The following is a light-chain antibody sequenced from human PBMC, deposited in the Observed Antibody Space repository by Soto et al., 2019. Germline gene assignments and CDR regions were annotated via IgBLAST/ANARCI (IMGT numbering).Light chain of an antibody. J-gene: IGKJ3*01. Sequence: EILLTQSPSTLSLSPGEGVTLSCRASQSVTVNSLAWYQQKPGQAPRLLIYAASTRAAAVPDRFTDSGSGTDFALTISRLEPEDFGVYYCQQYGDSPLTSGPGTKVDIK. V-gene: IGKV3-20*01. CDR3: QQYGDSPLT. CDR1: QSVTVNS. CDR2: AAS.